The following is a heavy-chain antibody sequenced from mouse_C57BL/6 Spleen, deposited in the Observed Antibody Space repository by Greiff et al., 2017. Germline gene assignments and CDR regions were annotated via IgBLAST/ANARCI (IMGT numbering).Heavy chain of an antibody. CDR3: ARHEEGYGSSYWYFDV. D-gene: IGHD1-1*01. J-gene: IGHJ1*03. V-gene: IGHV1-62-2*01. CDR2: FYPGSGSI. CDR1: GYTFTEYT. Sequence: VKVVESGAELVKPGASVKLSCKASGYTFTEYTIHWVKQRSGQGLEWIGWFYPGSGSIKYNEKFKDKATLTADKSSSTVYMELSRLTSEDSAVYFCARHEEGYGSSYWYFDVWGTGTTVTVSS.